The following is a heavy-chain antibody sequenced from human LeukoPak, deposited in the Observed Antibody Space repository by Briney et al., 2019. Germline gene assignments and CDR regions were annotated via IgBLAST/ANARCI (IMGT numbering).Heavy chain of an antibody. D-gene: IGHD3-3*02. CDR3: TTGYGHSDFDY. CDR1: GFTITNAR. J-gene: IGHJ4*02. Sequence: RARGCLRLSCVASGFTITNARMGWVRQAPGKGLEWVGLIKSKIDGCTTDFAAPVKGRFTISIDDSKHTLYLQMNSLKSEDTGVYYCTTGYGHSDFDYWGQGTLVTVSS. CDR2: IKSKIDGCTT. V-gene: IGHV3-15*01.